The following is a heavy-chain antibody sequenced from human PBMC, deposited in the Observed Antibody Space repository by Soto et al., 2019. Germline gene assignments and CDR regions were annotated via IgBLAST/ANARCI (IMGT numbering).Heavy chain of an antibody. CDR2: IDWDDDK. Sequence: SGPTLVNPTQTLTLTCTLSGFSLSTSGMCVSWIRQPPGKALEWLALIDWDDDKYYSTSLKTRLTISKDTSKNQVVLTMTNMDPVDTATYYCARIRDYDFWSGYYLFDCWGQGTLVTVSS. V-gene: IGHV2-70*01. CDR3: ARIRDYDFWSGYYLFDC. CDR1: GFSLSTSGMC. J-gene: IGHJ4*02. D-gene: IGHD3-3*01.